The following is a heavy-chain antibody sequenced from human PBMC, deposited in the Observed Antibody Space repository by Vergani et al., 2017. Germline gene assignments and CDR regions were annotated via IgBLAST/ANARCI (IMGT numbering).Heavy chain of an antibody. CDR2: IDPADSDT. Sequence: EVELVQSGPEMRKPGESLKISCKGSEYSFGNYWIGWVRQMPGKGLEWMGIIDPADSDTRYSPSFQGQVTISADKSISTAFLHWDSLKASDTALYYCARHTTYTDSWGQGTLVTVSS. V-gene: IGHV5-51*01. D-gene: IGHD1-1*01. CDR3: ARHTTYTDS. CDR1: EYSFGNYW. J-gene: IGHJ4*02.